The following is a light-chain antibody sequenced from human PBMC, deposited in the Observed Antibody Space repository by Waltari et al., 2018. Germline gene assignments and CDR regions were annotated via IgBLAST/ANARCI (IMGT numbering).Light chain of an antibody. CDR1: QGISTY. Sequence: DIQMTQSPSSLSASVGDTVTITCRASQGISTYLNWFQQKPGKAPKLLIYAATTLQSGVPSSFSGSGSGTEFTIAISSLQPEDFAVYYCLQHNSYPLTFGGGTKVEIK. J-gene: IGKJ4*01. CDR2: AAT. CDR3: LQHNSYPLT. V-gene: IGKV1-17*01.